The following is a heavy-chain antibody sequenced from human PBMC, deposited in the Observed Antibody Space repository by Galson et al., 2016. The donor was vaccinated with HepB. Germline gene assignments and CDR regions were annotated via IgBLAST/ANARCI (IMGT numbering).Heavy chain of an antibody. Sequence: SLRLSCAASGFNFNGFAMHWVRQAPGKGLEWVATILYDGRDQYYADSVKGRFIISRDTSKNTLFLQMNSLRAEDTAVYYCARARRTSYGYHGMDVWGQGTTVTVSS. CDR1: GFNFNGFA. CDR2: ILYDGRDQ. CDR3: ARARRTSYGYHGMDV. J-gene: IGHJ6*02. V-gene: IGHV3-30*03. D-gene: IGHD3-10*01.